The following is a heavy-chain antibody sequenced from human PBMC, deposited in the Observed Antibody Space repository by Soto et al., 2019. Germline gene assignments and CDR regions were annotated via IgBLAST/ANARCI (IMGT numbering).Heavy chain of an antibody. J-gene: IGHJ4*02. CDR1: GFSFSSYG. D-gene: IGHD4-4*01. Sequence: GGSLRLSCATSGFSFSSYGMSWVRQAPGKGLEWVAAITGVGYTYYVDSLKGRFTISRDNSKNTLFLQMNSLRAEDTAVYYCAKDLIDYSNSYFDYWGQGTLVTVSS. V-gene: IGHV3-23*01. CDR3: AKDLIDYSNSYFDY. CDR2: ITGVGYT.